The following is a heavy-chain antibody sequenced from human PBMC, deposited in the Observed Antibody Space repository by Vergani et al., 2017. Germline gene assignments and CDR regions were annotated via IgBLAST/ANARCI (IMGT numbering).Heavy chain of an antibody. J-gene: IGHJ6*02. Sequence: QVQLQESGPGLVKPSGTLSLTCAVSGGSISSSNWWSWVRQPPGKGLDWIGEIYHSGSTNYNPSLNRRVTISVDKSKNQFSLKLSSVTAADTAVYYCARAPQVILTGYYYYGMDVWGQGTTVTVSS. CDR1: GGSISSSNW. CDR3: ARAPQVILTGYYYYGMDV. V-gene: IGHV4-4*02. CDR2: IYHSGST. D-gene: IGHD3-9*01.